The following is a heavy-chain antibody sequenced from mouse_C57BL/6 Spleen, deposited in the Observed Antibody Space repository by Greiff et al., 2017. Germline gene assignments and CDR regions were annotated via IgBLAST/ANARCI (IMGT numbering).Heavy chain of an antibody. J-gene: IGHJ4*01. D-gene: IGHD1-1*01. V-gene: IGHV1-55*01. CDR3: ARSGLRFYYAMDY. CDR1: GYTFTSYW. CDR2: IYPGSGST. Sequence: VQLQQPGAELVKPGASVKMSCKASGYTFTSYWITWVKQRPGQGLEWIGDIYPGSGSTNYNEKFKSKATLTVDTSSSTAYMQLSSLTSEDSAVYYCARSGLRFYYAMDYWGQGTSGTVSS.